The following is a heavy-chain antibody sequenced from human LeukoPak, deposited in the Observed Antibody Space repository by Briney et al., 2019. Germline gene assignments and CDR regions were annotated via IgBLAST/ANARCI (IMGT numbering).Heavy chain of an antibody. CDR2: IYTSGST. V-gene: IGHV4-4*07. Sequence: KSSQTLSLTCTVSGGSLSSYYRSWIRQLAGKGLEWIGRIYTSGSTNYSASLKSRVSMSVDTSKNQYSLKLCSVTAAETAVFYCARENSGSYREFDYWGQGTLVTVS. J-gene: IGHJ4*02. CDR3: ARENSGSYREFDY. CDR1: GGSLSSYY. D-gene: IGHD1-26*01.